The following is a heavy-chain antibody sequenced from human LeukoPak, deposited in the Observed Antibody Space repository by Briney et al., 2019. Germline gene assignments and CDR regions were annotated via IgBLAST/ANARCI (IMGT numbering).Heavy chain of an antibody. V-gene: IGHV3-64*01. Sequence: GGSLRLSCAASGFTYSSYAMHWVRQAPGKGLEYVSAISSNGGSTYYANSVKGRFTISRDNSKNTLYLQMGSLRAEDMAVYYCASGSRGIAAYWGQGTLVTVSS. CDR1: GFTYSSYA. CDR2: ISSNGGST. D-gene: IGHD6-13*01. J-gene: IGHJ4*02. CDR3: ASGSRGIAAY.